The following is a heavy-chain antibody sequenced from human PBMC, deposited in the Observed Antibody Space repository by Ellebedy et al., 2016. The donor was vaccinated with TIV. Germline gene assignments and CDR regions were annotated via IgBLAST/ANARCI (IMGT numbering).Heavy chain of an antibody. Sequence: AASVKVSCKASGYSFSIFGFSWVRQAPGQGLEWMGWISIYNGNTKYSQKFQGRVNMTTDTSTTTVYMELRSLRSADTAVYYCARDLRGSLKGGYWGQGTLVTVSS. CDR2: ISIYNGNT. CDR3: ARDLRGSLKGGY. V-gene: IGHV1-18*04. D-gene: IGHD2-8*01. J-gene: IGHJ4*02. CDR1: GYSFSIFG.